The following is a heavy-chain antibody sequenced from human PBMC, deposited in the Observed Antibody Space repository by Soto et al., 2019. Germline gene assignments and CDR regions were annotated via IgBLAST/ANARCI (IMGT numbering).Heavy chain of an antibody. CDR2: INPNSGGT. J-gene: IGHJ6*02. Sequence: GASVKVSCKASGYTFTGYYMHWGRQAPGQGLESMGWINPNSGGTNYAQKFQGWVTMTRDTSISTAYMELSRLRSDDTAVYYCARYPLGYSDILTGYYKSYYGMDVWGQGTTVTVSS. V-gene: IGHV1-2*04. D-gene: IGHD3-9*01. CDR1: GYTFTGYY. CDR3: ARYPLGYSDILTGYYKSYYGMDV.